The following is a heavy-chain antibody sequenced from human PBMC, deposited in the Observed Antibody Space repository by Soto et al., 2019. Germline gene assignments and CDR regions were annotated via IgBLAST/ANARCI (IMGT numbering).Heavy chain of an antibody. D-gene: IGHD5-12*01. CDR3: ARYDAESGSNKLDP. J-gene: IGHJ5*02. CDR1: GGSVSSRSHF. V-gene: IGHV4-61*01. CDR2: IYYTGNT. Sequence: QVQLQESGPGVVKPSDTLSVTCTVSGGSVSSRSHFWSWIRQPPGGGLQWFGYIYYTGNTNYSPSLTSRATLSVDTSRNQFSLRLTSVTAADTAIYYCARYDAESGSNKLDPWGQGTLVTVSS.